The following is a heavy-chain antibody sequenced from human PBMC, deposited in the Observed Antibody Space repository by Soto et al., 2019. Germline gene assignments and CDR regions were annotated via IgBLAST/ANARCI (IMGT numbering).Heavy chain of an antibody. CDR2: IYYTGRT. J-gene: IGHJ4*01. Sequence: PTGTLSLTCNVSIDSLDDFYWNWIRQPPGKGLEWIGNIYYTGRTTYNPSLKSRLSISIDTSKKQFSLQLSSVTAADTAIYYWARHATLRYSGHGPLGTVS. CDR1: IDSLDDFY. CDR3: ARHATLRY. D-gene: IGHD5-12*01. V-gene: IGHV4-59*01.